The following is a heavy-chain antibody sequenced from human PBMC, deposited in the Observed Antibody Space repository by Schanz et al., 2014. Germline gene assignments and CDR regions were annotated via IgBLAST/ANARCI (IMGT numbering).Heavy chain of an antibody. Sequence: GQLAESGGGLVQPGGSLRLSCAVSGFTVSSNHMSWVRQAPGKGLEWVSVIYSGIGGYYPDSVKDRFTVSRDNSKNTVYLQMNRQRAEDTAVYYCARANYRRKINFDYWGRGTLVTVSS. J-gene: IGHJ4*02. CDR2: IYSGIGG. D-gene: IGHD3-10*01. CDR1: GFTVSSNH. V-gene: IGHV3-66*01. CDR3: ARANYRRKINFDY.